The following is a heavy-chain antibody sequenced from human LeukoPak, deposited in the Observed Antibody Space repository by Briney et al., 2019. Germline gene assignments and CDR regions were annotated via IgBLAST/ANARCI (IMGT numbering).Heavy chain of an antibody. CDR2: IYYSGST. CDR1: GGSISSSSYY. CDR3: ARHKYDLGELPYYFDY. Sequence: PSETLSLTCSVSGGSISSSSYYWGWIRRPPGKGLEWIGSIYYSGSTYYNPSLKSRITISLDTSKNQFSLKLSSVTAADTAVYYCARHKYDLGELPYYFDYWGQGALVTVSS. D-gene: IGHD3-16*01. V-gene: IGHV4-39*01. J-gene: IGHJ4*02.